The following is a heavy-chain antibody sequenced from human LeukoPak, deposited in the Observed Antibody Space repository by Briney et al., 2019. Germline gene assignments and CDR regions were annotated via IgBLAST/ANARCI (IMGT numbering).Heavy chain of an antibody. D-gene: IGHD6-13*01. CDR1: GGTFSSYA. CDR3: ARVFRGSGYPPPDV. Sequence: SVKVSCKASGGTFSSYAISWVRQAPGQGLEWMGRIIPILGIANYAQKFQGRVTITADKSTSTAYMELSSLRSGDTAVYYCARVFRGSGYPPPDVWGQGTTVTVSS. V-gene: IGHV1-69*04. J-gene: IGHJ6*02. CDR2: IIPILGIA.